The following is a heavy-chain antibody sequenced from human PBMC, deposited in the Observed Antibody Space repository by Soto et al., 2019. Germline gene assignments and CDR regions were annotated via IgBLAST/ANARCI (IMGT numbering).Heavy chain of an antibody. D-gene: IGHD5-18*01. J-gene: IGHJ6*02. V-gene: IGHV1-18*01. Sequence: GASVKVSCKASGYTFTSYGISWVRQAPGQGLEWMGWISAYNGNTNYAQKLQGRVTMTTDTSTSTACMELRSLRSDDTAVYYCARDLRDTAMDYYYYYSMDVWGQGTTVTVSS. CDR2: ISAYNGNT. CDR3: ARDLRDTAMDYYYYYSMDV. CDR1: GYTFTSYG.